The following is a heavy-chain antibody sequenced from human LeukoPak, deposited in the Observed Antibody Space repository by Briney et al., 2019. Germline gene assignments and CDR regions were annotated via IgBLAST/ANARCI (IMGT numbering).Heavy chain of an antibody. CDR3: ASPVGASDYFDY. CDR2: IIPIFGTA. V-gene: IGHV1-69*05. Sequence: SVKVSCKASGGTFSSYAISWVRQAPGQGLEWMGRIIPIFGTANYAQKFQGRVTITTDESTSTAYMELSSLRSGDTAVYYCASPVGASDYFDYWGQGTLVTVSS. D-gene: IGHD1-26*01. CDR1: GGTFSSYA. J-gene: IGHJ4*02.